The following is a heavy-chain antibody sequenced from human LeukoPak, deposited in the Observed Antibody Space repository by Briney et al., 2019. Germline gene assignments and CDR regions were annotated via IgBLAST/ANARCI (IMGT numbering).Heavy chain of an antibody. CDR2: IGRGNNYI. D-gene: IGHD2-2*01. CDR3: AGRRGSSRTPDDY. V-gene: IGHV3-21*04. CDR1: GFNFYNYN. J-gene: IGHJ4*02. Sequence: GGSLRLSCAASGFNFYNYNMNWVRQAPGKGLEWVSSIGRGNNYIYYADSVKGRFTISRDNSKNTLYLQMNSLRAEDTAVYYCAGRRGSSRTPDDYWGQGTLVTVSS.